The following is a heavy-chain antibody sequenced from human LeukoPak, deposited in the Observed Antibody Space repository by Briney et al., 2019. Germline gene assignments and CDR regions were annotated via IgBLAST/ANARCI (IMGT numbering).Heavy chain of an antibody. J-gene: IGHJ4*02. CDR3: ARDREMVYAIPGYYFDY. V-gene: IGHV4-4*07. Sequence: SETLSLTCTVSGGSISSYYWSWIRQPAGRGLEWIGRIYTSGSTNYNPSLKSRVTMSVDTSKNQFSLKLSSVTAADTAVYYCARDREMVYAIPGYYFDYWGQGTLVTVSS. CDR2: IYTSGST. CDR1: GGSISSYY. D-gene: IGHD2-8*01.